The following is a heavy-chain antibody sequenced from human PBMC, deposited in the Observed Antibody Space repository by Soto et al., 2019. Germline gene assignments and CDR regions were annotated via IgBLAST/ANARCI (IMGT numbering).Heavy chain of an antibody. D-gene: IGHD3-9*01. J-gene: IGHJ5*02. Sequence: SQTLSLTCAVSGDSVSSNGAAWNWIRQSPSRGLEWLGRTYYRSKWYNDYAVSVKSRITINPDTSKNQFSLQLNSVTPEDTAVYYCARGRYFDWLLPRRDNWFDPWGQGTLVTVSS. CDR2: TYYRSKWYN. CDR3: ARGRYFDWLLPRRDNWFDP. CDR1: GDSVSSNGAA. V-gene: IGHV6-1*01.